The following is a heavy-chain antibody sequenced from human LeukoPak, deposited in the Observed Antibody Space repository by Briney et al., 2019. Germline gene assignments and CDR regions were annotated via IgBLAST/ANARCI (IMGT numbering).Heavy chain of an antibody. D-gene: IGHD3-22*01. CDR3: ARDYPYYYDSSGYYCTRGDAFDI. CDR2: ISAYNGNT. Sequence: ASVKVSCKASGYTFTSYGISWVRQAPGQGLEWMGWISAYNGNTNYAQKLQGGVTMTTDTSTSTAYMELRSLRSDDTAVYYCARDYPYYYDSSGYYCTRGDAFDIWGQGTMVTVSS. V-gene: IGHV1-18*01. J-gene: IGHJ3*02. CDR1: GYTFTSYG.